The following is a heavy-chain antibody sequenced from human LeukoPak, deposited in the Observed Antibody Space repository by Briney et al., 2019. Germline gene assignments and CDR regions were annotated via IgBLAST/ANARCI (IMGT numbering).Heavy chain of an antibody. CDR1: GFTFDDYG. CDR3: AKLIAAAGTAEDY. CDR2: ISGSGGST. V-gene: IGHV3-23*01. Sequence: GGSLRLSCAASGFTFDDYGMSWVRQAPGKGLEWVSAISGSGGSTYYADSVKGRFTISRDNSKNTLYLQMNSLRAEDTAVYYCAKLIAAAGTAEDYWGQGTLVTVSS. D-gene: IGHD6-13*01. J-gene: IGHJ4*02.